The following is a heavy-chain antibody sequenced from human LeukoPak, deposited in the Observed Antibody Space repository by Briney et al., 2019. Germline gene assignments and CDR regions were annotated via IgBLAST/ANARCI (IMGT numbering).Heavy chain of an antibody. J-gene: IGHJ4*02. CDR3: ARAAGADY. V-gene: IGHV4-34*01. CDR2: INHSGST. D-gene: IGHD1-26*01. Sequence: SETLSLTCAVYGGSFSGYYWSWIRQPPGKGLEWIGEINHSGSTNYNPSLKSRVTISVDTSKNQFSLKLSSVTAADTAVYYCARAAGADYWGQGTLATVSS. CDR1: GGSFSGYY.